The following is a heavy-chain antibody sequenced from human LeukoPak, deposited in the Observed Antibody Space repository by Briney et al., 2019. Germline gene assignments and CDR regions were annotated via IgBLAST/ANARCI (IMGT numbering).Heavy chain of an antibody. CDR1: GYSFTSYW. J-gene: IGHJ6*03. CDR2: IYPGDSDT. CDR3: ARVYSSSWCPTCYYYMDV. Sequence: GESLKISCKGSGYSFTSYWIGWVRQMPGKGLEWMGIIYPGDSDTRYSPSFQGQVTISADKSISTAYLQWSSLKASDTAMYYCARVYSSSWCPTCYYYMDVWGKGTTVTVSS. V-gene: IGHV5-51*01. D-gene: IGHD6-13*01.